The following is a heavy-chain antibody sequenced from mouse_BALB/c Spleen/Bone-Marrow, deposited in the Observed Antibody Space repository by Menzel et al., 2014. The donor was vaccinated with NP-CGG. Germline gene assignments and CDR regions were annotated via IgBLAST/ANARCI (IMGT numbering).Heavy chain of an antibody. CDR1: DISITIGNYR. J-gene: IGHJ2*01. CDR2: IYYSGTI. D-gene: IGHD4-1*02. V-gene: IGHV3-5*02. CDR3: TRDNWDGYFDY. Sequence: EVQLQQSGPGLVKPSQTVSLTCTVTDISITIGNYRWSWTRQFPGNKLEWIGYIYYSGTITYNPSLTSRTTITRDTSKNQFFLEMNSLTAEDTATYYCTRDNWDGYFDYWGQGTTLTISS.